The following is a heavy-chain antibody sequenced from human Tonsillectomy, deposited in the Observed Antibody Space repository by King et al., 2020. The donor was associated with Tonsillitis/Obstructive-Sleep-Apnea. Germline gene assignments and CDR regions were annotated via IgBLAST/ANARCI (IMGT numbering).Heavy chain of an antibody. D-gene: IGHD2/OR15-2a*01. V-gene: IGHV3-7*04. CDR2: IKEDGTVK. Sequence: VQLVESGGALVQPGGSLRLSCAASGFTFSRYWMTWVRQAPGKGLEWVANIKEDGTVKHFVDSVEGRFSISRDNAENSLYLQMNSLRAEDTAVYYCARDGGNCNSTSCFDAFDFWGQGTMVTVSS. CDR3: ARDGGNCNSTSCFDAFDF. CDR1: GFTFSRYW. J-gene: IGHJ3*01.